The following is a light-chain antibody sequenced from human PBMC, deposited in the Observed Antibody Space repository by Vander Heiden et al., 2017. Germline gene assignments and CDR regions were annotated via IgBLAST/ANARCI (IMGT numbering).Light chain of an antibody. Sequence: EIVMTQSSATLSVSPGESATLSCRASQSVSSNLAWYQQKPGQAPRLLIYGASTRATGVPRRFSGSGSGTEFTLSISSLQSEDFAVYHCQQYNNWPRTFGQGTKVDFK. CDR3: QQYNNWPRT. CDR1: QSVSSN. V-gene: IGKV3-15*01. CDR2: GAS. J-gene: IGKJ1*01.